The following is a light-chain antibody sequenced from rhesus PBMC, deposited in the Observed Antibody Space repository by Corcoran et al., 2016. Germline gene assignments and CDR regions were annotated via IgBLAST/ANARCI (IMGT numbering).Light chain of an antibody. Sequence: DIQMTQSPSSLSASVGDRVTITCRASENVNNYLHWYQQKPGKAPKLLIYAASTLQSGVPSRFSGSGSGTDYTLTISSLQPEEVATYYCQHSNGTPPTFGGGTKVEIK. J-gene: IGKJ4*01. V-gene: IGKV1-74*01. CDR1: ENVNNY. CDR2: AAS. CDR3: QHSNGTPPT.